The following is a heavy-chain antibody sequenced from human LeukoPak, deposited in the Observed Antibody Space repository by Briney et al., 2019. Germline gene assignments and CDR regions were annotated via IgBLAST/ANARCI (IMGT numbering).Heavy chain of an antibody. V-gene: IGHV4-34*01. J-gene: IGHJ4*02. D-gene: IGHD5-24*01. CDR1: GGSISSYY. CDR2: INHSGST. CDR3: ARGRRDGYNSYYFDY. Sequence: PSETLSLTCTVSGGSISSYYWSWIRQPPGKGLEWIGEINHSGSTNYNPSLKSRVTISVDTSKNQFSLKLSSVTAADTAVYYCARGRRDGYNSYYFDYWGQGTLVTVSS.